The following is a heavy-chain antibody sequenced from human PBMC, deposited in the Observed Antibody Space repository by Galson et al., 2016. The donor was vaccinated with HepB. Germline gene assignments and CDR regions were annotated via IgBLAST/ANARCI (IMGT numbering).Heavy chain of an antibody. V-gene: IGHV1-24*01. Sequence: SVKVSCKVSGYSLNELSMHWVRQAPGKGLEWMGRFDPGDGETVYAQKFQGRVTMTACTSTDTAYMELSSLRSEDTAIYYFATIMGGTGGGLDSWGQGALVTVSS. CDR2: FDPGDGET. CDR3: ATIMGGTGGGLDS. J-gene: IGHJ4*02. D-gene: IGHD7-27*01. CDR1: GYSLNELS.